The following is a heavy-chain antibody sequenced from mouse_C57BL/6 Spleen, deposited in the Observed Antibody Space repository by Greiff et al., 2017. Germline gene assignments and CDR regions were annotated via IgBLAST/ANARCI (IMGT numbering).Heavy chain of an antibody. CDR2: IDPSDSYT. D-gene: IGHD1-1*01. J-gene: IGHJ2*01. V-gene: IGHV1-69*01. CDR3: ARAHYYGSSYFDY. Sequence: QVQLKQPGAELVMPGASVKLSCKASGYTFTSYWMHWVKQRPGQGLEWIGEIDPSDSYTNYNQKFKGKSTLTVDKSSSTAYMQLSSLTSEDSAVYYCARAHYYGSSYFDYWGQGTTLTVSS. CDR1: GYTFTSYW.